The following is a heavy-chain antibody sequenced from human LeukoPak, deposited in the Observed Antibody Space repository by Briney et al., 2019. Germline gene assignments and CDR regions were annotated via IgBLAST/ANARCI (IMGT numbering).Heavy chain of an antibody. CDR3: ARTTAMVTIFDY. Sequence: GASVTVSCTASGYTFTSYAMHWVRQAPGQRLEWMGWINAGNGNTKYSQKFQGRVTITRDTSASTDYMELSSLRSEDTAVYYCARTTAMVTIFDYWGQGTLVTVSS. D-gene: IGHD5-18*01. CDR2: INAGNGNT. V-gene: IGHV1-3*01. J-gene: IGHJ4*02. CDR1: GYTFTSYA.